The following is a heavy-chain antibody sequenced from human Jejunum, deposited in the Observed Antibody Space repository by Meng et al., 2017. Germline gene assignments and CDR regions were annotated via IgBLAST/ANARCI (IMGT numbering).Heavy chain of an antibody. CDR2: INTDGTTT. CDR1: GFTFSSYW. CDR3: GRGLITFGGISIDY. Sequence: GGSLRLSCAASGFTFSSYWMHWVRQAPGKGLVWVSRINTDGTTTNYADSVKGRFTISRNNAKNTLYQQVNSLSAEDTAVYYCGRGLITFGGISIDYWGQGTLVTVSS. D-gene: IGHD3-16*01. J-gene: IGHJ4*02. V-gene: IGHV3-74*01.